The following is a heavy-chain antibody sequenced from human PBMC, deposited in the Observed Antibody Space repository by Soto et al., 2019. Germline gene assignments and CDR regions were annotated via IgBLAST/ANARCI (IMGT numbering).Heavy chain of an antibody. CDR3: ARSWNYDILTGYWFDP. Sequence: SETLSLTCTVSGGSISSYYWSWIRQPPGKGLEWIGYIYYSGSTNYNPSLKSRVTISVDTSKNQFSLKLSSVTAADTAVYYCARSWNYDILTGYWFDPWGQGTLVTVSS. V-gene: IGHV4-59*08. CDR2: IYYSGST. J-gene: IGHJ5*02. CDR1: GGSISSYY. D-gene: IGHD3-9*01.